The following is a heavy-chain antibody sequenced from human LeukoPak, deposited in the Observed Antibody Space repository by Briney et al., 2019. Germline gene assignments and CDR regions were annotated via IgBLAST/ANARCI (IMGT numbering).Heavy chain of an antibody. J-gene: IGHJ4*02. CDR3: ARRGSRGDY. V-gene: IGHV4-39*01. D-gene: IGHD1-26*01. CDR2: IYYSGST. CDR1: GGSISSSNYY. Sequence: SETLSLTCTVSGGSISSSNYYWGWIRQPPGKGLEWIGSIYYSGSTYYNPSLKSRVTISVDTSKNQFSLKLSSVTAADTAVYYCARRGSRGDYWGQGTLVTVSS.